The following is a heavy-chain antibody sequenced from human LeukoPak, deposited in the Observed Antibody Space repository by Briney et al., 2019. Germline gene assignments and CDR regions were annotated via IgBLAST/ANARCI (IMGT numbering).Heavy chain of an antibody. CDR2: ISGSGGST. Sequence: GGSLRLSCAASGFTFSSYAMSWVRQAPGKGLEWVSAISGSGGSTYYADSVKGRFTISRDNSKNTLYLQMNSLRAEDTAVYYCARAYSSSSGRDAFDSWGLGTLVTVSS. V-gene: IGHV3-23*01. CDR3: ARAYSSSSGRDAFDS. J-gene: IGHJ3*02. D-gene: IGHD6-6*01. CDR1: GFTFSSYA.